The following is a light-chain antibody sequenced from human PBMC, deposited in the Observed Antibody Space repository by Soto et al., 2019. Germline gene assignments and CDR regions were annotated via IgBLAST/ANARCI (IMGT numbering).Light chain of an antibody. J-gene: IGLJ2*01. V-gene: IGLV2-23*01. Sequence: QSALTQPACVSGSPGQSITISCTGISSDVGSYNLVSWYQQHPGKAPKVMIYEGSKRPSGVSNRFSGSRPGNTASLTISGLQAEDEAHYYCSSYAGSSTHVVFGGGTKVTVL. CDR3: SSYAGSSTHVV. CDR1: SSDVGSYNL. CDR2: EGS.